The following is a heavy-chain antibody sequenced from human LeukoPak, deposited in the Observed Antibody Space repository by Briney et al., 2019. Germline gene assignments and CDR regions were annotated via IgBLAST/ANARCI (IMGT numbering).Heavy chain of an antibody. V-gene: IGHV3-74*01. CDR3: AKLTGDAFDI. J-gene: IGHJ3*02. CDR1: GFTFSSYW. D-gene: IGHD7-27*01. CDR2: INTDGSST. Sequence: GGSLRLSCAASGFTFSSYWMHWVRQGPGKGLVWVSRINTDGSSTNYADSVKGRFTISRDNVKNTLYLQVNSLRAEDTAVYYCAKLTGDAFDIWGQGTMVTVSS.